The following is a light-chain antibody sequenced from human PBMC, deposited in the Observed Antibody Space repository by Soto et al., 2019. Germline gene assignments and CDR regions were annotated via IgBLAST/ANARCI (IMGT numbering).Light chain of an antibody. CDR2: LEGSGSY. CDR3: ETWDSKNVV. Sequence: QPVLTQSSSASASLGSSVKLTCTLSSGHSSYIIAWHQQQPGKAPRYLMKLEGSGSYNKGSGVPDRFSGSSSGADRYLTISNLQSEDEADYYCETWDSKNVVFGGGTKLNVL. CDR1: SGHSSYI. J-gene: IGLJ2*01. V-gene: IGLV4-60*03.